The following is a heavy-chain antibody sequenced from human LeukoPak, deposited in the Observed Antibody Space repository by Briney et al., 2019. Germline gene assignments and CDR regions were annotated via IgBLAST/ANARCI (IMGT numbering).Heavy chain of an antibody. CDR2: IIPILGIA. D-gene: IGHD3-9*01. CDR3: ARDDRLRYFDWLPKDAFDI. J-gene: IGHJ3*02. CDR1: GGTFSSYA. V-gene: IGHV1-69*04. Sequence: SVKVSCKASGGTFSSYAISWVRQTPGQGLEWMGRIIPILGIANYAQKFQGRVTMTTDTSTSTAYMELRSLRSDDTAVYYCARDDRLRYFDWLPKDAFDIWGQGTMVTVSS.